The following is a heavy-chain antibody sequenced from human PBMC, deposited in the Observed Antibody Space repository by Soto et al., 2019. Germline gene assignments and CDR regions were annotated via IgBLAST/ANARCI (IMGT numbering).Heavy chain of an antibody. CDR2: IIPTFGTA. CDR3: ARMPGTTSTYYYYGMDV. V-gene: IGHV1-69*13. CDR1: GGTFSSYA. D-gene: IGHD1-1*01. J-gene: IGHJ6*02. Sequence: ASVKVSCKASGGTFSSYAISWVRQAPGQGLEWMGGIIPTFGTANYAQKFQGRVTITADESTSTAYMELSSLRSEDTAVYYCARMPGTTSTYYYYGMDVWGQGTTVTVSS.